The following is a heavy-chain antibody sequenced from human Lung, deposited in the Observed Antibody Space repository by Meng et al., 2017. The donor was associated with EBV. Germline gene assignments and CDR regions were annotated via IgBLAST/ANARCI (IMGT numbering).Heavy chain of an antibody. CDR2: ISYDGSNK. D-gene: IGHD1-1*01. V-gene: IGHV3-30-3*01. J-gene: IGHJ5*02. Sequence: QVRAVVSGGGGVQTGRVLRLCCAGSGVTFRSYAMHWVRQAPGKGLEWVAVISYDGSNKYYADSVKGRFTISRDNSKNTLYLQMNSLRAEDTAVYYCARPQLTWFDPRGQGTLVTVSS. CDR3: ARPQLTWFDP. CDR1: GVTFRSYA.